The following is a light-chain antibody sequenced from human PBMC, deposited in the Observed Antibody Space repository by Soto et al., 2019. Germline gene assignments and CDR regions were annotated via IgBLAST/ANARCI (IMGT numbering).Light chain of an antibody. J-gene: IGLJ3*02. CDR2: SIN. Sequence: QAVVTQEPSLTVSPGETVTLTCASSTGAVTSGYYPNWFQQKPGQAPRPLIYSINNKHSWTPARFSGSLLGDKAALTMSGVQPEDEAEYYCLLYYDGAQVFGGGTKLTGL. CDR1: TGAVTSGYY. V-gene: IGLV7-43*01. CDR3: LLYYDGAQV.